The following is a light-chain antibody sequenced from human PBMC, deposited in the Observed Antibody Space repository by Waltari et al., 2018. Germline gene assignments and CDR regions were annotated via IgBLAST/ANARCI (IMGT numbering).Light chain of an antibody. CDR3: QSFDNMLSGGVV. CDR1: TSNIGAGPD. J-gene: IGLJ2*01. CDR2: GNN. Sequence: QSVLTQPPSVSGTPGQRVTISCSGSTSNIGAGPDVHWHQHLPGTAPKLLIYGNNNRPSGVPDRFSGSKSGTSASLAITGLQADDEADYFCQSFDNMLSGGVVFGGGTKLAVL. V-gene: IGLV1-40*01.